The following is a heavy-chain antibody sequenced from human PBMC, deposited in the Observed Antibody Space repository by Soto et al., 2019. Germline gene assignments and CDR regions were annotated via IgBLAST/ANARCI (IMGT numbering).Heavy chain of an antibody. V-gene: IGHV1-18*01. CDR1: GYTFTSYA. CDR2: ISAYNGNI. J-gene: IGHJ4*02. CDR3: AGAARVVAATLGYGAFDY. D-gene: IGHD2-15*01. Sequence: QVQLVQSGAEVKKPGASVKVSCKASGYTFTSYAISWVRQAPGQGLEWMGWISAYNGNINYAQKIQGRVTMTTDPSTSTADMELSSLTSDDTAVYYCAGAARVVAATLGYGAFDYWGQGTLVTVSS.